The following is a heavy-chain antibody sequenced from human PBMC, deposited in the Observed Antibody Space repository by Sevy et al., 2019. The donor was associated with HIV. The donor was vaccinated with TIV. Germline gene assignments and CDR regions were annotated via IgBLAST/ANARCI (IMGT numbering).Heavy chain of an antibody. CDR1: GFSISNNFY. J-gene: IGHJ6*03. CDR2: IYHSGTT. Sequence: SETLSLTCDVSGFSISNNFYWGWIRQPPGKGLEWIGSIYHSGTTYYSPSLNSRVTISVDMSNNQLALMLTSVTAADTAVYYCARGRRPETNYFCMDVWGKGTTVTVSS. D-gene: IGHD3-3*01. V-gene: IGHV4-38-2*01. CDR3: ARGRRPETNYFCMDV.